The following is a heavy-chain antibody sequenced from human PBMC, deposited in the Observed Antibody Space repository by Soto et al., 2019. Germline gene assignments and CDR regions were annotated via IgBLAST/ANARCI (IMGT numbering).Heavy chain of an antibody. CDR1: GYTFIDYY. CDR2: VSPRSGGT. J-gene: IGHJ5*02. D-gene: IGHD3-10*01. Sequence: ASVKVSCKASGYTFIDYYIHCVRQAPGQGLEWMGWVSPRSGGTNYAQKFQGRVTITRDTSINTAYMELTSLRSDDTAVYYCTKKGGGPFPFDPWGQGTRVTVSS. V-gene: IGHV1-2*02. CDR3: TKKGGGPFPFDP.